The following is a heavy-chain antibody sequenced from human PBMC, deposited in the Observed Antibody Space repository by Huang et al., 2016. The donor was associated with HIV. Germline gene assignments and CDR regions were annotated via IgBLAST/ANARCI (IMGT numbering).Heavy chain of an antibody. V-gene: IGHV3-30*02. J-gene: IGHJ3*02. CDR1: GFTFSSYG. CDR2: IRYDGSNK. CDR3: ATLEGYAFDI. Sequence: QVQLVESGGGVVQPGGSLRLSCAASGFTFSSYGMHWVRQAPGKGLEWVAFIRYDGSNKYYADSVKGRFTISRDNSKNTLYLQMNSLRAEDTAVYYCATLEGYAFDIWGQGTMVIVSS.